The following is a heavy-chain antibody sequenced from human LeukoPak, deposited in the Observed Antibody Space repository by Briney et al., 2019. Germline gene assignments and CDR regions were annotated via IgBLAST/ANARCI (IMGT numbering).Heavy chain of an antibody. J-gene: IGHJ6*02. D-gene: IGHD3-3*01. Sequence: GASLRLSCAASGFTFSGYAMSWVRQAPGKGLEWVSAISGSGGSTYYADSVKGRFTISRDNSKNTLYLQMNSLRAEDTAVYYCAKDFGYDFWSGYYGSYGMDVWGQGTTVTVSS. CDR1: GFTFSGYA. CDR3: AKDFGYDFWSGYYGSYGMDV. V-gene: IGHV3-23*01. CDR2: ISGSGGST.